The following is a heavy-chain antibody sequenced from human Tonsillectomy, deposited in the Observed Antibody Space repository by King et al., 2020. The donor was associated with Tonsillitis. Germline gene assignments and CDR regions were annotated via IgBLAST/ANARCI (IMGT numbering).Heavy chain of an antibody. CDR1: GGSISSYY. CDR2: IYYSGST. J-gene: IGHJ3*02. Sequence: VQLQESGPGLVKPSETLSLTGTVSGGSISSYYWSWLRQPPGKGLEWIGYIYYSGSTNYNPSLKSRVTISVDTSKNQFSLKLSAVTAADTAVYYCARRKLYGSSGYSAQTDAFDICGQGTMVTVSS. V-gene: IGHV4-59*08. D-gene: IGHD3-22*01. CDR3: ARRKLYGSSGYSAQTDAFDI.